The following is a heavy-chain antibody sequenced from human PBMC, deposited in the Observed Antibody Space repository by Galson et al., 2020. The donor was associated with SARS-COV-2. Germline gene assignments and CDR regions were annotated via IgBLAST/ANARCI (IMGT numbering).Heavy chain of an antibody. V-gene: IGHV3-23*01. CDR3: AKDYYGSGNFYNFGKTVAFDY. Sequence: GGSLRLSCAASGFTFSAYAMGWVRQAPGKGLEWVSDISGSGGNTHYADSVKGRFTISRDNSQNTVFLQMNSLRAEDTAIYYCAKDYYGSGNFYNFGKTVAFDYWGQGTLVTVSS. D-gene: IGHD3-10*01. J-gene: IGHJ4*02. CDR1: GFTFSAYA. CDR2: ISGSGGNT.